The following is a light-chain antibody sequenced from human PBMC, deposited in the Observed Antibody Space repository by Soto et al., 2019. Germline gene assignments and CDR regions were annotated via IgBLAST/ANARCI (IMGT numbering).Light chain of an antibody. Sequence: QSALTHPASVSGSPGQSITISCTGTSSDVGGHNFVSWQHQHPGQSPKGMIYGVSDRPAGVSNRCSGSKSGHTASLTIAGLQAEDGADYYCRSYTRANTWVCGGGTKVTVL. CDR2: GVS. V-gene: IGLV2-14*01. J-gene: IGLJ3*02. CDR1: SSDVGGHNF. CDR3: RSYTRANTWV.